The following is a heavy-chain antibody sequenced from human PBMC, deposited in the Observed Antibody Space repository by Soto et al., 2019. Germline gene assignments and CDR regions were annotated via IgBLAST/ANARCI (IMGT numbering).Heavy chain of an antibody. J-gene: IGHJ4*02. CDR1: GGSISSYY. Sequence: SETLSLTCTVSGGSISSYYWSWIRQPPGKGLEWIGYIYYSGSTNYNPSLKSRVTISVDTSKNQFSLKLSSVTAADTAVYYCARAPETAMAYFDYWGQGTLVTVS. V-gene: IGHV4-59*01. CDR3: ARAPETAMAYFDY. D-gene: IGHD5-18*01. CDR2: IYYSGST.